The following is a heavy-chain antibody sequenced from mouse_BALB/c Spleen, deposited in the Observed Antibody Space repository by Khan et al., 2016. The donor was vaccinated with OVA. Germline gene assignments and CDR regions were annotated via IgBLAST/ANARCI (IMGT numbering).Heavy chain of an antibody. D-gene: IGHD1-1*01. Sequence: VQLVESGTELARPGASVKLSCKASGYTFTSYWMQWVKQRPGQGLEWIGAVYPGDGNTRYTQKFKGKATLTADKSSSTAYIQLSSLASEDSAVYYCARGGITTGYFDYWGQGTTLTVSS. CDR1: GYTFTSYW. V-gene: IGHV1-87*01. J-gene: IGHJ2*01. CDR3: ARGGITTGYFDY. CDR2: VYPGDGNT.